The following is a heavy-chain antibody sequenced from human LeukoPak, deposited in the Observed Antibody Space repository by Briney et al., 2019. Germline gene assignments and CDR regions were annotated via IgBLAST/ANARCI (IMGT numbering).Heavy chain of an antibody. Sequence: GGSLRLSCAASGFTFSSYAMNWVRQAPGRGLEWVSAISGSGDNTYYADSVKGRFTISRDNSKNTLYLHMNSLRAEDTAVYYCVKDVQGSYGESDWGQGTLVTVSS. CDR1: GFTFSSYA. J-gene: IGHJ4*02. V-gene: IGHV3-23*01. D-gene: IGHD4-17*01. CDR3: VKDVQGSYGESD. CDR2: ISGSGDNT.